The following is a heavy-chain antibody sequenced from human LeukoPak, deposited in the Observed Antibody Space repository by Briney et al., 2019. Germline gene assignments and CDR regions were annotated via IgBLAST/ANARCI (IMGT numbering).Heavy chain of an antibody. D-gene: IGHD3-22*01. CDR2: IIPISGTA. Sequence: SVKVSCKASGGTFRSYAISWVRPAPGQGLEWMGGIIPISGTANYAQKFQGRVTITADESTSTAYMELSSLRSEDTAVYYCARLMLKYYYDSSGYGAFDIWGQGTMVTVSS. V-gene: IGHV1-69*01. CDR1: GGTFRSYA. CDR3: ARLMLKYYYDSSGYGAFDI. J-gene: IGHJ3*02.